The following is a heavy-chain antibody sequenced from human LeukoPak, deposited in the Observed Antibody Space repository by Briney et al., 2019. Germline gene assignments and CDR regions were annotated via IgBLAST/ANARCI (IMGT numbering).Heavy chain of an antibody. V-gene: IGHV3-23*01. Sequence: GGSLGLSCAASGFTFSSYAMSWVRQAPGKGLEWVSAISGSGGSTYYADSVKGRFTISRDNSKNTLYLQMNSLRAEDTAVYYCARESAVSSWYPFVYWGQGTLVTVSS. CDR1: GFTFSSYA. CDR2: ISGSGGST. CDR3: ARESAVSSWYPFVY. D-gene: IGHD6-13*01. J-gene: IGHJ4*02.